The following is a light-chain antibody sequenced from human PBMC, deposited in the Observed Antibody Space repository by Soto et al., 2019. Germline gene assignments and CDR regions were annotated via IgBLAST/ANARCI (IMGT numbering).Light chain of an antibody. CDR1: QSLNMW. CDR2: KTS. CDR3: QRWTDYSWT. Sequence: DIHMTQSPSTLSASVGDRVTITYRASQSLNMWSAWYQQKPGKDPNLLIYKTSSFESGVPSRFSGSGSGTEFTGTISSLQPDDFETYYCQRWTDYSWTFGEGTKVEVK. J-gene: IGKJ1*01. V-gene: IGKV1-5*03.